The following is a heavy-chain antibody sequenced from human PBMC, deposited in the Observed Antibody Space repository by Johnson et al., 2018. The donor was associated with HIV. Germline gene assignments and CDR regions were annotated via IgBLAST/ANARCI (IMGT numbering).Heavy chain of an antibody. CDR2: ISYDGSNK. CDR1: GFTVSSNY. V-gene: IGHV3-30*03. CDR3: ARVRGGTGHGAFDI. Sequence: QVQLVESGGGLVQPGGSLRLSCAASGFTVSSNYMDWVRQGPGKGLEWVASISYDGSNKYYADSVKGRFTISRDNSKNTLYLQMNSLRAEDTAVYYCARVRGGTGHGAFDIWGQGTMVTVSS. J-gene: IGHJ3*02.